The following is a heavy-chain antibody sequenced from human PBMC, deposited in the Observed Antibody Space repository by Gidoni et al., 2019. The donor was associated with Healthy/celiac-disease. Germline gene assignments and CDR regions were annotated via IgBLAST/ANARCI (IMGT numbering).Heavy chain of an antibody. CDR3: ARAGNYDWFDP. J-gene: IGHJ5*02. CDR1: GGSISSSSYY. V-gene: IGHV4-39*01. D-gene: IGHD4-4*01. CDR2: IYYSGST. Sequence: QLQLQESGPGLVKPSETLSLPCTVSGGSISSSSYYWGWIRQPPGKGLEWIGSIYYSGSTYYNPSLKSRVTISVDTSKNQFSLKLSSVTAADTAVYYCARAGNYDWFDPWGQGTLVTVSS.